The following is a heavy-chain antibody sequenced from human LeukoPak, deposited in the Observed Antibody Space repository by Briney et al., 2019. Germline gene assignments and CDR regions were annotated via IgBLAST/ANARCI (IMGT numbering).Heavy chain of an antibody. Sequence: ASVKVSCKASGYTFTSYAMSWVRQAPGQGLEWMGWINTNTGNPTYAQGFTGRFVFSLDTSVSTAYLQISSLKAEDTAVYYCARSEVSVAVPYDRWVDYWGQGTLVTVSS. J-gene: IGHJ4*02. D-gene: IGHD6-19*01. CDR3: ARSEVSVAVPYDRWVDY. CDR1: GYTFTSYA. CDR2: INTNTGNP. V-gene: IGHV7-4-1*02.